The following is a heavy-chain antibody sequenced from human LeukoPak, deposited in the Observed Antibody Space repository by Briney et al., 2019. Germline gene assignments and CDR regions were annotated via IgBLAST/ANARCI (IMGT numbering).Heavy chain of an antibody. CDR2: FDPEDGET. V-gene: IGHV1-24*01. CDR1: GYTLTELS. Sequence: ASVKVSCKVSGYTLTELSMHWVRQAPGKGLEWMGGFDPEDGETIYAQKFQGRVTMTEDTSTDTAYMELSSLRSEDTAVYYCATSPTYYDSTTPYYYGMDVWGQGTTVTVSS. J-gene: IGHJ6*02. D-gene: IGHD3-3*01. CDR3: ATSPTYYDSTTPYYYGMDV.